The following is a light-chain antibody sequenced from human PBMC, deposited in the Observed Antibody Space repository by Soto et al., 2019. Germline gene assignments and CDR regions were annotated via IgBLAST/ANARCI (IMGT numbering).Light chain of an antibody. CDR3: MQALQSPLT. Sequence: DIVITQSPLSLPVTPGESATISCRSSQSLLHSDGYTYLDWYLQKPGQSPQLLIYMGSNRASGVPDRVSGSGSGTDFTLKISRVEAEDVGVYYCMQALQSPLTFGGGTKVDIK. J-gene: IGKJ4*01. CDR1: QSLLHSDGYTY. V-gene: IGKV2-28*01. CDR2: MGS.